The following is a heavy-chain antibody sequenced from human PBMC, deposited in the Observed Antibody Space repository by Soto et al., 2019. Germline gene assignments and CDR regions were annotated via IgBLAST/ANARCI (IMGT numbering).Heavy chain of an antibody. J-gene: IGHJ6*03. Sequence: GGSLRLSCAASGFTFSSYGMHWVRQAPGKGLEWVAVIWYDGSNKYYADSVKGRFTISRDNSKNTLYLQMNSLRAEDTAVYYCARDSGDFWSGLADELWSYYYMDVWGKGTTVTVSS. CDR1: GFTFSSYG. CDR2: IWYDGSNK. D-gene: IGHD3-3*01. CDR3: ARDSGDFWSGLADELWSYYYMDV. V-gene: IGHV3-33*01.